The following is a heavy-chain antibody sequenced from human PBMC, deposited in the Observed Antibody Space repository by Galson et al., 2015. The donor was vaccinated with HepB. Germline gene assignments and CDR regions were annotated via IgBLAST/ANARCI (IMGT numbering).Heavy chain of an antibody. V-gene: IGHV3-30*18. D-gene: IGHD4/OR15-4a*01. J-gene: IGHJ6*02. CDR2: ISYDGSNK. CDR1: GFTFSSYG. Sequence: SLRLSCAASGFTFSSYGMHWVRQAPGKGLEWVAVISYDGSNKYYADSVKGRFTISRGNSKNTLYLQMNSLRAEDTAVYYCAKDQQVTMVDGMDVWGQGTTVTVSS. CDR3: AKDQQVTMVDGMDV.